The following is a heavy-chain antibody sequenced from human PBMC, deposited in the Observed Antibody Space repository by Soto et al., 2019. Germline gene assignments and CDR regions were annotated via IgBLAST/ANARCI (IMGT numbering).Heavy chain of an antibody. Sequence: PGGSLRLSCAASXFTFDDYAMHWVRQAPGKGLEWVSGISWNSGSIGYADSVKGRFTISRDNAKNSLYLQMNSLRAEDTALYYCAKELYYDILTGYISGGAFAIWGQGTMVTVSS. CDR3: AKELYYDILTGYISGGAFAI. CDR1: XFTFDDYA. D-gene: IGHD3-9*01. J-gene: IGHJ3*02. V-gene: IGHV3-9*01. CDR2: ISWNSGSI.